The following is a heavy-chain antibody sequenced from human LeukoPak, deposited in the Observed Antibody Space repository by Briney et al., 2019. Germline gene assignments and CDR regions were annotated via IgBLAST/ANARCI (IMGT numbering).Heavy chain of an antibody. V-gene: IGHV3-21*01. CDR3: ARDLGWYPIDY. CDR1: GFTFSSYS. Sequence: GGSLRLSCAASGFTFSSYSMNWVRQAPGKGLEWVSSISSSSSYIYYADSVKGRFTISRDNAKNSLYLQMNSLRAEDTAVYYCARDLGWYPIDYWGQGTLVTVSS. CDR2: ISSSSSYI. J-gene: IGHJ4*02. D-gene: IGHD4-23*01.